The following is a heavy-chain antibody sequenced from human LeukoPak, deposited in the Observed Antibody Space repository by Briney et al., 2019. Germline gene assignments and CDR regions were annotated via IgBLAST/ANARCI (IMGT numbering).Heavy chain of an antibody. J-gene: IGHJ4*02. Sequence: SETLSLTCTVSGGSISSYYWSWIRQPAGKGLEWIGRIYTSGSTSYNPSLKSRVTMSVDTSKNQFSLKLSSVTAADTAVYYCAREPDYGDYFDYWGQGTLVTVSS. CDR3: AREPDYGDYFDY. V-gene: IGHV4-4*07. CDR1: GGSISSYY. D-gene: IGHD4-17*01. CDR2: IYTSGST.